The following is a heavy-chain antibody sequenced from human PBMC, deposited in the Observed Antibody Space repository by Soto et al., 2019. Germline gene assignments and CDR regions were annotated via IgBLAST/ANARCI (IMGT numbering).Heavy chain of an antibody. J-gene: IGHJ5*02. CDR2: IIPIFGTA. V-gene: IGHV1-69*13. CDR1: GGTFSSYA. D-gene: IGHD6-13*01. Sequence: GASVKVSCKASGGTFSSYAISWVRQAPGQGLEWMGGIIPIFGTANYAQKFQGRVTITADESTSTAYMELSSLRSEDTAVYYCARARHQIAAAGTSWFDPWGQGTLVTVSS. CDR3: ARARHQIAAAGTSWFDP.